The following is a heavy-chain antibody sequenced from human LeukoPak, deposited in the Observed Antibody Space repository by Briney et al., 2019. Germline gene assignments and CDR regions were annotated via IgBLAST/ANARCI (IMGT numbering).Heavy chain of an antibody. Sequence: PSGTLSLTCDVSGGSLSATNWWTWVRQPPGGGLEWIGEVHLNGRSHYCPSLESRVTMSADMSENHISLHLTSVTAADTAVYYCAREGGFYRPLDYTGPGTLVIVSS. CDR3: AREGGFYRPLDY. D-gene: IGHD2/OR15-2a*01. V-gene: IGHV4-4*02. J-gene: IGHJ4*02. CDR1: GGSLSATNW. CDR2: VHLNGRS.